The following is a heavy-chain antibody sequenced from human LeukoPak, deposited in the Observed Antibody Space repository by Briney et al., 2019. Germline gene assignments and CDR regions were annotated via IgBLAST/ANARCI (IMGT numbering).Heavy chain of an antibody. CDR2: ISPNNGDT. CDR1: GYTFSDSY. CDR3: VRSPIGASAY. Sequence: ASVNLSCKPSGYTFSDSYIHWVRQSPGVGLQWMGWISPNNGDTNYAEDFQARVTMTRDTSIRTAYMELTRLTLNDTAVYYCVRSPIGASAYWGRGTLVTVSS. V-gene: IGHV1-2*02. J-gene: IGHJ4*02. D-gene: IGHD3-10*01.